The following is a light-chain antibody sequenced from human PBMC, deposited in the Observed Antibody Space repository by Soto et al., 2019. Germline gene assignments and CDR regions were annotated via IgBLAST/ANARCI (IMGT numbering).Light chain of an antibody. Sequence: DIQMTQSPSTLSASVGDRVTITCRASLSISTWLAWYQQKPGKAPKLLVYDASTLQSGVASRFSGSGSGTEFTLTISSLQPEDVATYYCQEYNSYPVSFGQGTRLEIK. CDR3: QEYNSYPVS. J-gene: IGKJ5*01. CDR1: LSISTW. CDR2: DAS. V-gene: IGKV1-5*01.